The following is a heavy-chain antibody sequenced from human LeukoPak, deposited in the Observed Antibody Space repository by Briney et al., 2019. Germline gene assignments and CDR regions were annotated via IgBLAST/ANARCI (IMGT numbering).Heavy chain of an antibody. D-gene: IGHD5-18*01. CDR2: IYSGGST. CDR3: ASRGYSYGLTIDY. CDR1: GFTVSSNY. V-gene: IGHV3-53*01. J-gene: IGHJ4*02. Sequence: GESLRLSCAASGFTVSSNYMSWVRQAPGKGLEWVSVIYSGGSTYYTDSVRGRFTISRDNSKNTVYLQMNSLRTEDTAVYYCASRGYSYGLTIDYWGQGTLVTVSS.